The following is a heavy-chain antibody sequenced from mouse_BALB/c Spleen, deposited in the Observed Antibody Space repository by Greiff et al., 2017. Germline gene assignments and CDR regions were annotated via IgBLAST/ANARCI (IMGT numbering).Heavy chain of an antibody. V-gene: IGHV14-3*02. D-gene: IGHD1-2*01. CDR3: AREGRLLAWFAY. J-gene: IGHJ3*01. CDR1: GFNIKDTY. Sequence: VQLQQSGAELVKPGASVKLSCTASGFNIKDTYMHWVKQRPEQGLEWIGRIDPANGNTKYDPKLQGKATITADTSSNTAYLQLSSLTSEDTAVYYCAREGRLLAWFAYWGQGTLVTVSA. CDR2: IDPANGNT.